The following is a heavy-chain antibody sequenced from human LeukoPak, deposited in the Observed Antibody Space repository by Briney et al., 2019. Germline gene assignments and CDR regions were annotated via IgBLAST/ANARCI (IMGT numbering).Heavy chain of an antibody. CDR3: AGGVFLYQYYMDV. CDR2: ISSSGSTI. Sequence: KPGGSLRLSCAASGFTFSDYYMFWIRQAPGKGLEWVSYISSSGSTIYYADSVKGRFTISRDNAKKSLYLQMNSLRAEDTAVYYCAGGVFLYQYYMDVWGKGTAVTVSS. D-gene: IGHD5/OR15-5a*01. J-gene: IGHJ6*03. V-gene: IGHV3-11*04. CDR1: GFTFSDYY.